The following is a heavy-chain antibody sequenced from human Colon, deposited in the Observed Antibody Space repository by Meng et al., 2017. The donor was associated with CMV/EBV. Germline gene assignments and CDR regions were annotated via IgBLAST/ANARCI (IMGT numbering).Heavy chain of an antibody. CDR3: ARDIYGSGSYAIVY. CDR1: NDSISSPYY. D-gene: IGHD3-10*01. J-gene: IGHJ4*02. Sequence: SGTLSLTCTVSNDSISSPYYWGWIRQSPGEGLEWIGSVYHTGSTYYNPSLESRVTISVDTSKNQFSLKLNSVTAADTAVYYCARDIYGSGSYAIVYWGQGTLVTVSS. CDR2: VYHTGST. V-gene: IGHV4-38-2*02.